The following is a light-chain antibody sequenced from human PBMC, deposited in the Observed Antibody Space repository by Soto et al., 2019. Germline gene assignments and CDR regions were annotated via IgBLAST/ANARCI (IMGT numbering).Light chain of an antibody. CDR1: QSVNHN. J-gene: IGKJ1*01. V-gene: IGKV3-15*01. CDR3: HQYDSLPRT. CDR2: GAS. Sequence: EIVMTQSPATLSVSPGERATLSCRASQSVNHNLAWYQQKPGQAPRLLIYGASTRATGIPARFSGSGSGTGFTVTIGSLQSEDFVIYFCHQYDSLPRTFGQGTRVVVK.